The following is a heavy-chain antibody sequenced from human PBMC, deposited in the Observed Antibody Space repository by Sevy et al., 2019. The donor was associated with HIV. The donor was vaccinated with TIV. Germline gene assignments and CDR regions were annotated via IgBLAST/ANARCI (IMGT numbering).Heavy chain of an antibody. Sequence: GGSLRLSCAASGFTFSNYIINWVRQAPGKGLEWVSSISNSGTYIYYADSVKGRFTISRDNAKNSLYLQMNSLRAEDTAVYYCAGENYYDSTAYRFDYWGQGTLVTVSS. J-gene: IGHJ4*02. D-gene: IGHD3-22*01. CDR2: ISNSGTYI. CDR3: AGENYYDSTAYRFDY. V-gene: IGHV3-21*01. CDR1: GFTFSNYI.